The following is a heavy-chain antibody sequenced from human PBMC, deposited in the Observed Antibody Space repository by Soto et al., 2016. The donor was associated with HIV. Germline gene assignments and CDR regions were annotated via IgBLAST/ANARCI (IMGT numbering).Heavy chain of an antibody. CDR2: ISYDGSNK. CDR3: ARGERFLLDALDI. J-gene: IGHJ3*02. D-gene: IGHD1-26*01. V-gene: IGHV3-30*04. Sequence: VQLVESGGGVVQPGRSLRLSCAASGFTFSNYAMHWVRQAPGKGLEWVAVISYDGSNKNYADSVKGRFTISRDNPKNTLYLQMNSLRAEDTVVYYCARGERFLLDALDIWGQGQWSPSLQ. CDR1: GFTFSNYA.